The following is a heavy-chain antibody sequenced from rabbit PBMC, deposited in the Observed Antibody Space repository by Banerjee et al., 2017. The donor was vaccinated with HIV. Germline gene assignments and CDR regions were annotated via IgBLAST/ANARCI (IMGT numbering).Heavy chain of an antibody. CDR1: GFSFSSGYY. CDR3: ARDGLQGGYSGYDYAWGHFNL. V-gene: IGHV1S40*01. Sequence: QSLEESGGDLVKPEGSLTLTCTASGFSFSSGYYMCWVRQAPGKGLEWIACIYAGSSGSTYYASWAKGRFTISKIASTTVTLQMTSLTAADTATYFCARDGLQGGYSGYDYAWGHFNLWGPGTLVTVS. J-gene: IGHJ4*01. CDR2: IYAGSSGST. D-gene: IGHD6-1*01.